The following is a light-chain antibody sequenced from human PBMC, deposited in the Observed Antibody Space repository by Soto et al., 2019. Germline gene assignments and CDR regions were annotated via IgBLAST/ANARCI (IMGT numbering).Light chain of an antibody. CDR3: QQYDNWLPT. CDR1: QSIKSN. CDR2: GAS. V-gene: IGKV3-15*01. Sequence: EIVMTQSPATLSVSPGERATLSCRAAQSIKSNLAWYQQKPGQAPRLLIYGASTRATGVPGRVSDSGSGTEFTLTISSLQSEDFAVYYCQQYDNWLPTFGQGTRLESK. J-gene: IGKJ5*01.